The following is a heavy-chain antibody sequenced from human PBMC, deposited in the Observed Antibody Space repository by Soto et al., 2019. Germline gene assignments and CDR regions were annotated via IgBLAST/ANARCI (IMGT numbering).Heavy chain of an antibody. Sequence: QVQLVQSGAEVKKPGSPLKVSCKASGDSFSTYAINWVRQAPGQGLEWMGGIIPVFGRANYAQKFQGGVTITADESTSTAYMELNSLRSEDTALYYCARTLAFSSGWYVFGYWGQGTLVTVSS. CDR3: ARTLAFSSGWYVFGY. CDR2: IIPVFGRA. CDR1: GDSFSTYA. D-gene: IGHD6-19*01. V-gene: IGHV1-69*01. J-gene: IGHJ4*02.